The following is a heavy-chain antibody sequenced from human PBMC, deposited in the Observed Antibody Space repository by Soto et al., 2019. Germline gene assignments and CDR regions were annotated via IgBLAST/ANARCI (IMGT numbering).Heavy chain of an antibody. CDR3: ARHGFGSLHGLVDV. Sequence: QVQLQESGPGLVKPSETLSLTCTVSGGSITNYYCSWFRQPPGKGLEWIGYIQYNGYSAYNLSLKRRVTMSMDPSKTQFSLMLESVTATATDVYYCARHGFGSLHGLVDVWGQGTTVIVSS. J-gene: IGHJ6*02. V-gene: IGHV4-59*08. CDR2: IQYNGYS. CDR1: GGSITNYY. D-gene: IGHD3-10*01.